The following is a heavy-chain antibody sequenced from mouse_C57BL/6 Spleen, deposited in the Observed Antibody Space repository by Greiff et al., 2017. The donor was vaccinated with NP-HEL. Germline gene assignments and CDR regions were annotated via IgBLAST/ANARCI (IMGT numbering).Heavy chain of an antibody. J-gene: IGHJ1*03. CDR1: GYSITSGYY. Sequence: VQLKESGPGLVKPSQSLSLTCSVTGYSITSGYYWNWIRQFPGNKLEWMGYISYDGSNNYNPSLKNRISITRDTSKNQFFLKLNSVTTEDTATYYCAREGRGWYFDVWGTGTTVTVSS. CDR3: AREGRGWYFDV. V-gene: IGHV3-6*01. CDR2: ISYDGSN.